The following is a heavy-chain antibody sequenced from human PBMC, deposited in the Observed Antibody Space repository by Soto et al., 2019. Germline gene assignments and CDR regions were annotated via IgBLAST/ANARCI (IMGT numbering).Heavy chain of an antibody. CDR2: IYYSGST. CDR3: AREVSGYCISTSCYMSADYYYGMDV. Sequence: PSETLSLTCTVSGGSISSCDYYWSWIRQPPGKGLEWIGYIYYSGSTYYNPSLKSRVTISVDTSKNQFSLKLSSVTAADTAVYYCAREVSGYCISTSCYMSADYYYGMDVWGQGTTVTVSS. D-gene: IGHD2-2*02. J-gene: IGHJ6*02. CDR1: GGSISSCDYY. V-gene: IGHV4-30-4*01.